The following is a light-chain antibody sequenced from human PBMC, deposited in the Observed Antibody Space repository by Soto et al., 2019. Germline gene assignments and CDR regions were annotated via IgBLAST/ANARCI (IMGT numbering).Light chain of an antibody. J-gene: IGKJ4*01. CDR3: QQSHSAPLT. CDR1: QSIRTF. CDR2: SAS. Sequence: DIQMTQSPSSLSASVGDRVTITCRASQSIRTFLLWYQQKPGKAPKLLIYSASSLQSGVPSRFSVSGSGTDFTLTISSLQPEDFATYHCQQSHSAPLTFGGGSKVEIK. V-gene: IGKV1-39*01.